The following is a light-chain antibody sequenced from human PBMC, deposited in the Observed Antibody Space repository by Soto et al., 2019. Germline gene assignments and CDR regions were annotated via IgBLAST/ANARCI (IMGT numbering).Light chain of an antibody. J-gene: IGLJ2*01. V-gene: IGLV2-14*01. CDR2: DVS. CDR3: SSYSSSSTSVL. CDR1: SSDVGGYDF. Sequence: QSALTQPASVSGSPGQSITISCTGTSSDVGGYDFVSWYQQYPGKAPKLVIYDVSDRPSGVSNRFSGPKSGNTASMTVSGLQAEDEADYYCSSYSSSSTSVLFGGGTKLTVL.